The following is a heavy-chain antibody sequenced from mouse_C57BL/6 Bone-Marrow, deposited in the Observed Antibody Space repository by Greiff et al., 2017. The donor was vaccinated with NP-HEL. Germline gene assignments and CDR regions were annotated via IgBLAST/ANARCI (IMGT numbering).Heavy chain of an antibody. V-gene: IGHV14-4*01. Sequence: EVHLVESGAELVRPGASVKLSCTASGFNIKDDYMHWVKQRPEQGLEWIGWIDPENGDTEYASKFQGKATITADTSSNTAYLQLSSLTSEDTAVYYCTTALFDYWGQGTTLTVSS. CDR3: TTALFDY. J-gene: IGHJ2*01. CDR2: IDPENGDT. CDR1: GFNIKDDY.